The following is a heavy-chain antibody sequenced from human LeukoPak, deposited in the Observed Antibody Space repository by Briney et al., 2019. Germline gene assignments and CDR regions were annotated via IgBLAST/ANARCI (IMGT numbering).Heavy chain of an antibody. D-gene: IGHD5-18*01. V-gene: IGHV3-30-3*01. CDR3: ARDPKGGFSYGWGAFDI. CDR2: ISYDGSNK. J-gene: IGHJ3*02. Sequence: PGGSLRLSCAASGFTFSSYAMHWVRQAPGKGLEWVAVISYDGSNKYYADSVKGRFTISRDNSKNTLYLQMNSLRAEDTAIYYCARDPKGGFSYGWGAFDIWGQGTMVTVSS. CDR1: GFTFSSYA.